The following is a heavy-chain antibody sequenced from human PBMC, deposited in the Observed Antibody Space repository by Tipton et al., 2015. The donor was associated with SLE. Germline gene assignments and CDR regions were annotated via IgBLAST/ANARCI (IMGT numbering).Heavy chain of an antibody. D-gene: IGHD2-21*01. CDR2: IHTSGQIYPTGST. J-gene: IGHJ4*02. CDR3: ARDWGGEALDF. Sequence: TLSLTCTVSGYSISTGYYWGWIRQPAGKGLEWVGHIHTSGQIYPTGSTNYNPSLKSRVTISLDTSKNQFSLRLSSVTAADTAVYYCARDWGGEALDFWGQGTLVTVSS. V-gene: IGHV4-61*09. CDR1: GYSISTGYY.